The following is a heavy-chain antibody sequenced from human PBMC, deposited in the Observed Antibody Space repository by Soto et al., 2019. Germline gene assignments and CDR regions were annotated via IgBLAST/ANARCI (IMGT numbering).Heavy chain of an antibody. CDR3: TYYYDSSGNWLADY. CDR2: IRSKAYGGTT. Sequence: GGSLRLSCTASGFTFGDYAMSWFRQAPGKGLEWVGFIRSKAYGGTTEYAASVKGRFTISRDDSKSIAYLQMNSLKTEDTAVYYCTYYYDSSGNWLADYWGQGTLVTVSS. J-gene: IGHJ4*02. CDR1: GFTFGDYA. D-gene: IGHD3-22*01. V-gene: IGHV3-49*03.